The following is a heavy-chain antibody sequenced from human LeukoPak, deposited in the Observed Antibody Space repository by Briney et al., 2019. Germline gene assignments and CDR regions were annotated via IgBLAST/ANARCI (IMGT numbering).Heavy chain of an antibody. CDR2: INHSGST. J-gene: IGHJ4*02. CDR3: ARANPGYSYGP. V-gene: IGHV4-34*01. CDR1: GGSLSGYY. D-gene: IGHD5-18*01. Sequence: PSETLSLTCAVYGGSLSGYYWSRIRQPPGRGLEWIGEINHSGSTNYNPPLKSRVTISVDTSKNQFSLKLSSVAAAGTAVYYCARANPGYSYGPWGQGTLVTVSS.